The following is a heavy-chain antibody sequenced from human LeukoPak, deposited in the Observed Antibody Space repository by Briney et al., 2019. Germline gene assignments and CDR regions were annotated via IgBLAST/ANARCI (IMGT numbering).Heavy chain of an antibody. J-gene: IGHJ5*02. CDR2: ISSSSSHI. Sequence: GGSLRLSCAASGFTFIGHSMSWVRQAPGMGLEWVSYISSSSSHIYYADSVKGRFTISRDNAKNSLYLQMNSLRAEDTALYFCARVPFVVVPAAYLNWSDPWGQGTLVTVSS. CDR1: GFTFIGHS. CDR3: ARVPFVVVPAAYLNWSDP. D-gene: IGHD2-2*01. V-gene: IGHV3-21*01.